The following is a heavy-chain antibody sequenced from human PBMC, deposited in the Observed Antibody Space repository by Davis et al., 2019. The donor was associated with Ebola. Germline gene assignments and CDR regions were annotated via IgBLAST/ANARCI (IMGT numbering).Heavy chain of an antibody. Sequence: GESLKISCAASGFSVSNSYMSWVRQAPGKGLEWVSVIHSDSKTYYADSVKGRFTISRDNSENTVYLQMNSLRAEDTAVYHCARDPGYDSGWTEFDPWGQGTLVTVSS. CDR3: ARDPGYDSGWTEFDP. D-gene: IGHD6-19*01. V-gene: IGHV3-53*01. CDR2: IHSDSKT. CDR1: GFSVSNSY. J-gene: IGHJ5*02.